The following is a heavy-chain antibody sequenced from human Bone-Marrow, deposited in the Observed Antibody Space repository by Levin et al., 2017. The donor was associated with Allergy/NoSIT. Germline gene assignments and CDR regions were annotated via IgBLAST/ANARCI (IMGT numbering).Heavy chain of an antibody. Sequence: LSLTCGASGFTFSDYYISWIRQAPGKGLEWVSYITSTSSYTNYADSVRGRFTISRDNAKNSLYLQMNSLRAEDTAVYYCARTFFGVDPRQSYYFDHWGQGTLVTVSS. CDR3: ARTFFGVDPRQSYYFDH. J-gene: IGHJ4*02. V-gene: IGHV3-11*06. CDR1: GFTFSDYY. CDR2: ITSTSSYT. D-gene: IGHD3-3*01.